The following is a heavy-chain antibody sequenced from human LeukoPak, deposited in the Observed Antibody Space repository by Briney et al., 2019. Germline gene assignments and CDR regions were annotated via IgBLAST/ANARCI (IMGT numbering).Heavy chain of an antibody. CDR3: ARETSPDWLLRQYAFDI. V-gene: IGHV1-2*02. Sequence: ASVKVSCNASGYTFTGYYMHWVGQAPGQGLEWMGWINPNSGGTNYAQKFQGRVTMTRDTSISTAYMELSRLRSDDTAVYYCARETSPDWLLRQYAFDIWGQGTMVTVSS. D-gene: IGHD3-9*01. J-gene: IGHJ3*02. CDR2: INPNSGGT. CDR1: GYTFTGYY.